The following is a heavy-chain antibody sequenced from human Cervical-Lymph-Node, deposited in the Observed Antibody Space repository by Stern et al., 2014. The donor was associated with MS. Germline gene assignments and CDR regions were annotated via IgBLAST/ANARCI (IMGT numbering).Heavy chain of an antibody. V-gene: IGHV5-51*03. CDR3: ARWRVITTRFRYLDY. CDR1: GYSFSDYW. D-gene: IGHD4/OR15-4a*01. J-gene: IGHJ4*02. Sequence: EVQLVQSGAELKKPGESLQISCSASGYSFSDYWIALVRQVPGKGLEWMGVIYPGDSETRYSPSFQGHVIISVDKATNKAYLQWSSLKASDTAMYFCARWRVITTRFRYLDYWGQGTLVTVSS. CDR2: IYPGDSET.